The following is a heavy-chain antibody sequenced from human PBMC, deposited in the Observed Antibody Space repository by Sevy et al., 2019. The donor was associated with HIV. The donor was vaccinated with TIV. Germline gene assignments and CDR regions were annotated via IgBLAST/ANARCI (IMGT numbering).Heavy chain of an antibody. V-gene: IGHV1-69*13. J-gene: IGHJ4*02. D-gene: IGHD2-15*01. CDR1: GGTFSSYA. CDR3: ARERYCSGGSCYSGGHYFDY. Sequence: ASVKVSCKASGGTFSSYAISWVRQAPGQGLEWMGGIIPIFGTANYAQKFQGRVTITADESTSTAYMELSSLRSEDTAVYYCARERYCSGGSCYSGGHYFDYWGQGTLVTVSS. CDR2: IIPIFGTA.